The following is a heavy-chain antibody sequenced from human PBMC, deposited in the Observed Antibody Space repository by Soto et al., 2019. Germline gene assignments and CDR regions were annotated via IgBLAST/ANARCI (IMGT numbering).Heavy chain of an antibody. V-gene: IGHV4-61*08. J-gene: IGHJ6*02. Sequence: SETLSLTCTVSGGSISSGGYYWSWIRQHPGKGLEWIGYIYYSGSTNYNPSLKSRVTISVDTSKNQFSLKLSSVTAADTAVYYCARGAAMDYYYYGMDVWGQGTTVTVSS. D-gene: IGHD5-18*01. CDR2: IYYSGST. CDR3: ARGAAMDYYYYGMDV. CDR1: GGSISSGGYY.